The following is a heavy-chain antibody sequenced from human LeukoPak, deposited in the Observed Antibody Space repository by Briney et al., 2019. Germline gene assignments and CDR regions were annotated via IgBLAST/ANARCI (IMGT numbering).Heavy chain of an antibody. Sequence: GESLKISCRGSGYSFSNYWIGWVRQVPGKGLEWMGIIYPGDSDTRYSPSFQGQVTISADKSISTAYLRWGSLKASDTAMYYCTRHASVGATIDCWGQGTLVTVSS. J-gene: IGHJ4*01. CDR2: IYPGDSDT. D-gene: IGHD1-26*01. V-gene: IGHV5-51*01. CDR3: TRHASVGATIDC. CDR1: GYSFSNYW.